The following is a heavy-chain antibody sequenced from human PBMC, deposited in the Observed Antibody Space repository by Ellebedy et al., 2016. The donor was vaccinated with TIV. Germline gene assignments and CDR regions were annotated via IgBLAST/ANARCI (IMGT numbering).Heavy chain of an antibody. CDR2: IDRDGGGI. CDR3: VRGGPARGSIHPDY. CDR1: GVTFSNAW. V-gene: IGHV3-74*01. J-gene: IGHJ4*02. D-gene: IGHD2-2*01. Sequence: GESLKISXAASGVTFSNAWMSWVRQAPGKGPVWVSRIDRDGGGIHHADSVRGRFTISRDNAKNTLYLEMSSLRADDTGVYYCVRGGPARGSIHPDYWGQGTLVTVSS.